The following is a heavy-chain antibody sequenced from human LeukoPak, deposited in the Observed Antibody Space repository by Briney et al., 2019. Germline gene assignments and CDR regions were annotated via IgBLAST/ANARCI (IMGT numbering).Heavy chain of an antibody. J-gene: IGHJ3*02. Sequence: PGRSLRLSCAASGFTFSSYAMHWVRQAPGKGLEWVAVISYDGSNKYYADSVKGRFTISRDNSKNTLYLQMNSLRAEDTAVYYCARDDYGGKLDIWGQGTVVTVSS. D-gene: IGHD4-23*01. CDR2: ISYDGSNK. CDR1: GFTFSSYA. V-gene: IGHV3-30-3*01. CDR3: ARDDYGGKLDI.